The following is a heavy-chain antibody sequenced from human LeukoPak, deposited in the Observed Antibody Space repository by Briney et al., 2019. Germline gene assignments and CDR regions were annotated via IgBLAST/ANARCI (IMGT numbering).Heavy chain of an antibody. CDR2: INPGDSDT. CDR3: ARIVDYGDYLDY. D-gene: IGHD4-17*01. J-gene: IGHJ4*02. V-gene: IGHV5-51*01. CDR1: GYRFSSNW. Sequence: GEPLNFPCKASGYRFSSNWIGWSGKLPGKDLKWLGTINPGDSDTRYSPSFQGQATISADTSISTAYLQWSSLKASDTAMYSRARIVDYGDYLDYWGEGTLVTVSS.